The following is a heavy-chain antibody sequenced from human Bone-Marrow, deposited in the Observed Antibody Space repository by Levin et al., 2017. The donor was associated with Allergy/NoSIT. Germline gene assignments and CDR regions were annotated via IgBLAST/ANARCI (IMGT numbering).Heavy chain of an antibody. CDR1: EASISKTAYY. D-gene: IGHD6-6*01. CDR2: IYFRGST. J-gene: IGHJ4*02. Sequence: SETLSLTCIVSEASISKTAYYWDWIRQPPGTGLEWIGRIYFRGSTSYNPSLKIRVTISVDTSPNQFSLRLTSVTAAATSAYYCARSSSSGSDQWGPGTLVTVSS. CDR3: ARSSSSGSDQ. V-gene: IGHV4-39*01.